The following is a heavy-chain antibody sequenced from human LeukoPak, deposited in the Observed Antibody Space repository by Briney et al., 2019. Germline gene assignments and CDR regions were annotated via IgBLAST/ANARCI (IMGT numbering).Heavy chain of an antibody. CDR1: GFTFSSYG. D-gene: IGHD4-23*01. J-gene: IGHJ4*02. CDR2: IWYDGSNK. CDR3: AKARTVVTDYFDY. V-gene: IGHV3-33*06. Sequence: GGSLRLSCAASGFTFSSYGMHWVRQAPGKGLEWVAVIWYDGSNKYYADSVKGRFTISRDNSKNTLYLQMNSLRAEDTAVYYCAKARTVVTDYFDYWGQGTLVTVPS.